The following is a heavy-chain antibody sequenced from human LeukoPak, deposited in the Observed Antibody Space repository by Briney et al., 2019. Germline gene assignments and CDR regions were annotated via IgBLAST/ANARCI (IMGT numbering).Heavy chain of an antibody. J-gene: IGHJ4*02. CDR1: RYTFSGYY. CDR2: IDPNNGGA. V-gene: IGHV1-2*02. CDR3: ARDGIVGATRGDY. Sequence: ASVKVSCKASRYTFSGYYMHWVRQAPGQGLEWMGWIDPNNGGANYAQKFQGRVTMTTDTSISTAYMELSRLTSDDTAVYYCARDGIVGATRGDYWGQGTLVTVSS. D-gene: IGHD1-26*01.